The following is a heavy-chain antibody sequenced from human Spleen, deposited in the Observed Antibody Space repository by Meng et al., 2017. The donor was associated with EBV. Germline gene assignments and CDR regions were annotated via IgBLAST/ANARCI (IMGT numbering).Heavy chain of an antibody. D-gene: IGHD3-10*01. V-gene: IGHV7-4-1*02. CDR1: GYTFTYHA. Sequence: QVQPVQSDSELKKPGASVRISCRGSGYTFTYHAINWVRQAPGQGLEWMGWITTNTGNPTYAQGFTGRFVFSSDTSVSTAYLQISSLKAEDTAVYYCARETGGYWGQGTLVTVPS. CDR3: ARETGGY. CDR2: ITTNTGNP. J-gene: IGHJ4*02.